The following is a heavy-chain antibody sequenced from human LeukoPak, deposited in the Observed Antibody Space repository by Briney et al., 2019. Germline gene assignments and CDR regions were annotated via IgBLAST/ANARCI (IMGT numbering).Heavy chain of an antibody. CDR2: INHSGST. V-gene: IGHV4-34*01. CDR3: ARTLKDTAMAELDY. CDR1: GGSFSGYY. Sequence: SEPLSLTCAVYGGSFSGYYWSWIRPPPGKGLEWIGEINHSGSTNYNPSLKSRVTISVDTSKNQFSLKLSSVTAADTAVYYCARTLKDTAMAELDYWGQGTLVTVSS. J-gene: IGHJ4*02. D-gene: IGHD5-18*01.